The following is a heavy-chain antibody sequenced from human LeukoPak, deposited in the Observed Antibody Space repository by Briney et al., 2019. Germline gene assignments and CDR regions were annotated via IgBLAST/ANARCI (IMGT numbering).Heavy chain of an antibody. V-gene: IGHV3-30*02. CDR1: GFIIRTYD. CDR3: AKDPEYKGSSSGTFDL. J-gene: IGHJ4*02. Sequence: GGSLRLSCAASGFIIRTYDMHWVRQAPGKGLEGVAYIRTNGSNKCKENPGKGRFTLSKHNSRNTLELQMRSLRPQDTAVYYCAKDPEYKGSSSGTFDLWGQGTLVTVSS. CDR2: IRTNGSNK. D-gene: IGHD1-14*01.